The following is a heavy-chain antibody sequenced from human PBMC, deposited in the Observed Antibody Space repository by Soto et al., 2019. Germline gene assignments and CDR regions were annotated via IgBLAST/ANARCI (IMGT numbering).Heavy chain of an antibody. CDR2: IYYSGST. D-gene: IGHD2-2*01. J-gene: IGHJ6*02. Sequence: PSETLSLTCTVSGGSISSSSYYWGWIRQPPGKGLEWIGSIYYSGSTYYNPSLKSRVTISVDTSKNQFSLKLSSVTAADTAVYYCVIQARDSRRIPYCSSTSCYGPYYYYYGMDVWGQGTTVTVSS. V-gene: IGHV4-39*01. CDR3: VIQARDSRRIPYCSSTSCYGPYYYYYGMDV. CDR1: GGSISSSSYY.